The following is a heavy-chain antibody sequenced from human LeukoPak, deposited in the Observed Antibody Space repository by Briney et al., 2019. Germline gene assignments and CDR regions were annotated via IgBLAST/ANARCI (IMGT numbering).Heavy chain of an antibody. D-gene: IGHD3-10*01. V-gene: IGHV3-23*01. Sequence: PGGFLRLSCAASGFTLSSYAMSWVRQAPGKGLEWVSAINSGGGNTYYADSVQGRFTISRDNSKNTLYLQMNSLRAEDTAVYYCARAWIGEPNTGAFNVWGQGTGVTVSS. CDR2: INSGGGNT. J-gene: IGHJ3*01. CDR3: ARAWIGEPNTGAFNV. CDR1: GFTLSSYA.